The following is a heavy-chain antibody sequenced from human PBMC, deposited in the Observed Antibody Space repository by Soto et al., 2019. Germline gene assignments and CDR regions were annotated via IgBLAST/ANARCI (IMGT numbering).Heavy chain of an antibody. Sequence: SVKVSCKASGGTFSIYAISCVLQSPLQGLEWMGGIIPIFGTANYAQKFQGRVTITADESTSTAYMELSSLRSEDTAVYYCARVGIAAAEESVFDYWGQGTLVTVSS. J-gene: IGHJ4*02. CDR1: GGTFSIYA. D-gene: IGHD6-13*01. CDR2: IIPIFGTA. CDR3: ARVGIAAAEESVFDY. V-gene: IGHV1-69*13.